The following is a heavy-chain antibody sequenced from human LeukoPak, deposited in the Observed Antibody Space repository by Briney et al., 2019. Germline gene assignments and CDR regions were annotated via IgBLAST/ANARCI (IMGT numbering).Heavy chain of an antibody. CDR2: INHSGST. Sequence: SETLSLTCAVYGGSFSGYYWSWIRQPPGKGLEWIGEINHSGSTNYNPSLKSRVAISVDTSKNQFSLKLSSVTAADTAVYYCAGSDYGDAFDIWGQGTMVTVSS. CDR3: AGSDYGDAFDI. V-gene: IGHV4-34*01. CDR1: GGSFSGYY. J-gene: IGHJ3*02. D-gene: IGHD4-17*01.